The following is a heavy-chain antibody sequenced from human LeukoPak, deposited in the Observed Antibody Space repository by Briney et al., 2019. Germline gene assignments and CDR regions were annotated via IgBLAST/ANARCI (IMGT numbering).Heavy chain of an antibody. J-gene: IGHJ2*01. V-gene: IGHV1-69*13. D-gene: IGHD1-26*01. CDR1: GGTFSSYA. CDR3: ARDGTWYFDL. CDR2: IIPIFGTA. Sequence: ASVKVSCKASGGTFSSYAISWVQQAPGQGLEWMGGIIPIFGTANYAQKFQGRVTITADESTSTAYMELSSLRSEDTAVYYCARDGTWYFDLWGRGTLVTVSS.